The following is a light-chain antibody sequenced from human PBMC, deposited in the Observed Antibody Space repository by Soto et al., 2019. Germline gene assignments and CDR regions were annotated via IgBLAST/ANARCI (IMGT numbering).Light chain of an antibody. CDR1: QYISNN. Sequence: DIQMTQSPSSLSASVGDRVTITCRASQYISNNLCWYQQKPGKAPKLLIYAASTLQSGVPARFRGSGSGTDFTLTISSLQPEDFATYHCQQNYTSVTFGGGTKVEV. CDR2: AAS. CDR3: QQNYTSVT. J-gene: IGKJ4*01. V-gene: IGKV1-39*01.